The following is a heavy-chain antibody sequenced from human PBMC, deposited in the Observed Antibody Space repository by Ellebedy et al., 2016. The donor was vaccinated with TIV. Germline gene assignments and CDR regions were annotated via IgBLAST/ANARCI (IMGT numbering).Heavy chain of an antibody. D-gene: IGHD2-2*01. V-gene: IGHV3-30-3*01. CDR1: GFTFSSYA. CDR2: ISYDGSNK. J-gene: IGHJ6*02. CDR3: ARDIVVVPAAIPKIYYYYYGMDV. Sequence: GGSLRLXXAASGFTFSSYAMHWVRQAPGKGLEWVAVISYDGSNKYYADSVKGRFTISRDNSKNTLYLQMNSLRAEDTAVYYCARDIVVVPAAIPKIYYYYYGMDVWGQGTTVTVSS.